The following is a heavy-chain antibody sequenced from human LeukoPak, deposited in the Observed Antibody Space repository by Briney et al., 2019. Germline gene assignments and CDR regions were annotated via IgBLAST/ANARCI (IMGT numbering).Heavy chain of an antibody. CDR3: AKGEMATINYFDY. V-gene: IGHV3-23*01. J-gene: IGHJ4*02. CDR1: GFTFSSYA. D-gene: IGHD5-24*01. CDR2: ISGSGGST. Sequence: GGSLRLSCAASGFTFSSYAMSWVRQAPGKGLEWVSGISGSGGSTYYADSVKGRFTISRDNSKNTLYLQMNSLRAEDAAVYHCAKGEMATINYFDYWGQGTLVTVSS.